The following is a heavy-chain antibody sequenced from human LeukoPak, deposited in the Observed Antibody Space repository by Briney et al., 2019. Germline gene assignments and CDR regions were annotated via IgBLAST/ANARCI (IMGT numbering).Heavy chain of an antibody. D-gene: IGHD1/OR15-1a*01. V-gene: IGHV5-51*01. CDR3: AAGGTSAP. CDR2: ISPGDSGI. Sequence: PGESLKISCKGSGYSFTSYWIGWVRQMPGKGLEWMGVISPGDSGIRYSPSFQGQVTISVDKSISTAYLQWSSLKASDSAMYYCAAGGTSAPWGQGTLVTVSS. J-gene: IGHJ5*02. CDR1: GYSFTSYW.